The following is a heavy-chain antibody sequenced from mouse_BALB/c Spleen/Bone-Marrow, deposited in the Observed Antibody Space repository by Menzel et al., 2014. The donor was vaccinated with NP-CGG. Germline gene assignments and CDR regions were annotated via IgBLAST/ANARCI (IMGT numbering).Heavy chain of an antibody. CDR3: ARYYYGSSYWYFDV. CDR2: ISYSGST. V-gene: IGHV3-8*02. J-gene: IGHJ1*01. Sequence: VQLQQSGPSLVKPSQTLSLTCSVTGDSITSGYWNWIRKFPGNKLEYMGYISYSGSTYYNPSLKSRISITRDTSKNQYYLQLKSVTTEDTATYYCARYYYGSSYWYFDVWGAGTTVTVSS. CDR1: GDSITSGY. D-gene: IGHD1-1*01.